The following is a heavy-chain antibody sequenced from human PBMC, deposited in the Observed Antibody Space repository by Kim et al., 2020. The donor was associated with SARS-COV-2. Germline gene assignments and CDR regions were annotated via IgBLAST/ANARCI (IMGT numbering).Heavy chain of an antibody. V-gene: IGHV3-30-3*01. CDR2: ISYDGSIK. D-gene: IGHD3-10*01. CDR3: ARDGSGSYFSGFDP. CDR1: GFTFSSYA. J-gene: IGHJ5*02. Sequence: GGSLRLSCAASGFTFSSYAMHWVRQAPGKGLEWVAVISYDGSIKYYADSVKGRFTISRDNSKNTLYLQMNSLRAEDTAVYYCARDGSGSYFSGFDPWGQG.